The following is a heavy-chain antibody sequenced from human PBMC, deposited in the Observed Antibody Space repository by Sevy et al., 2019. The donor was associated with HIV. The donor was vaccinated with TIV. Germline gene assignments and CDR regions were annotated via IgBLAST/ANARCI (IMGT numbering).Heavy chain of an antibody. CDR1: GLTFTTSG. CDR3: AKDFTGYNGMDV. V-gene: IGHV3-30*18. D-gene: IGHD3-9*01. CDR2: ISYHGRDK. Sequence: GGSLRLSCVVSGLTFTTSGMHWVRQAPGKGLEWVALISYHGRDKFYADSVKGRFTISRDNSDNILYLHMNSLRSEDTAVYYCAKDFTGYNGMDVWGQWTMVTVSS. J-gene: IGHJ6*02.